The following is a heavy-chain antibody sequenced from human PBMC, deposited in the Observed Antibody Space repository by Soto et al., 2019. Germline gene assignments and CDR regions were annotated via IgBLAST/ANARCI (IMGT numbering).Heavy chain of an antibody. Sequence: SETLSLTCTVSGDSIGTTHSYWAWIRQSPGKGLEWIGYVYYSGTTNYNPSLKSRVTISIDMSKNQFSLRLSSVTAADTALYYCARTTAVPNTLRSRYFFDFWGQGTLVTVSS. CDR3: ARTTAVPNTLRSRYFFDF. CDR2: VYYSGTT. J-gene: IGHJ4*02. D-gene: IGHD3-9*01. V-gene: IGHV4-61*05. CDR1: GDSIGTTHSY.